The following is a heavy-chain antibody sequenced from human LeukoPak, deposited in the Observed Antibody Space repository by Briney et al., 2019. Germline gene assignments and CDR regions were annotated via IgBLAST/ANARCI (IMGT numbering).Heavy chain of an antibody. CDR1: GFTFSTYW. CDR2: IKQDGSEK. Sequence: GGSLRLSCAASGFTFSTYWMSWVRQAPGQGLEWVANIKQDGSEKYYIDSVKGRFTISRDNAKNSLYLQMNSLRAEDTAMYYCARDSAGNDYWGQGTLVTVSS. J-gene: IGHJ4*02. V-gene: IGHV3-7*01. CDR3: ARDSAGNDY. D-gene: IGHD6-13*01.